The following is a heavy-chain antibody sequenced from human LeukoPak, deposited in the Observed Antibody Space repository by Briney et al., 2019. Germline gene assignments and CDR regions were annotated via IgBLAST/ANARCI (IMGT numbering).Heavy chain of an antibody. D-gene: IGHD3-22*01. CDR3: AKTGNYYYDSSGYQGYFDY. V-gene: IGHV3-9*01. CDR2: ISWNSRSI. Sequence: GGSLRLSCAAFGFTFDNYAMHWVRQAPGKGLEWVSGISWNSRSIGYADSVRGRFAMSRDNAKNTLYLQMNSLRAEDTAVYYCAKTGNYYYDSSGYQGYFDYWGQGTLVTVSS. CDR1: GFTFDNYA. J-gene: IGHJ4*02.